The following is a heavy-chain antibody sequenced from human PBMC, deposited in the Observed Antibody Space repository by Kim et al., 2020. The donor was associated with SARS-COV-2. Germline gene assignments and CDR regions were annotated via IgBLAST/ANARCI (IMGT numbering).Heavy chain of an antibody. CDR1: GFTFSSYS. D-gene: IGHD3-16*01. CDR2: ISSSSSTI. V-gene: IGHV3-48*04. CDR3: ARGLGWTTDY. J-gene: IGHJ4*02. Sequence: GGSLRLSCAASGFTFSSYSMNWVRQAPGKGLEWVSYISSSSSTIYYADSVKGRFTISRDNAKNSLYLQMNSLRAEDTAVYYCARGLGWTTDYWGQGTLVTVSS.